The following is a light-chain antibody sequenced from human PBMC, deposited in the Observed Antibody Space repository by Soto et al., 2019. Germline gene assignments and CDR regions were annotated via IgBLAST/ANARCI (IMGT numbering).Light chain of an antibody. J-gene: IGKJ1*01. Sequence: ELVMTQSPATLSVSPGERATLSCRASQSVSTNLAWYQQKPGQGPRLLIFGASTRAIGIPARFSGSGSGTDFTLTISSLEPEDFAVYYCQQRSNWPRTFGQGTKV. V-gene: IGKV3-15*01. CDR1: QSVSTN. CDR3: QQRSNWPRT. CDR2: GAS.